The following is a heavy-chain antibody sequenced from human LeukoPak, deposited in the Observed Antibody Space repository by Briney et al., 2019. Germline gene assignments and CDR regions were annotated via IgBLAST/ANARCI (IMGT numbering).Heavy chain of an antibody. CDR2: ISFGGST. V-gene: IGHV4-34*01. CDR1: GGSFSGYY. D-gene: IGHD3-16*01. J-gene: IGHJ4*02. CDR3: ARVTRRRTTGGTFGRYLDY. Sequence: PSETLSLTCAVSGGSFSGYYWTWIRQPPGKGLEWIGEISFGGSTNYNPSLQSRVTMSVDTSKKQFSLHLSSATAADTAVYYCARVTRRRTTGGTFGRYLDYWGQGTLLTVSS.